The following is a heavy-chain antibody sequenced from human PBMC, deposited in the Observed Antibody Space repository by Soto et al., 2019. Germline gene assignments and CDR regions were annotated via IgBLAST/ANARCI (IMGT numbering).Heavy chain of an antibody. V-gene: IGHV4-39*01. Sequence: SATLSLTCTVSGGSVSSCSYYWGWIRQPPGKGLEWIGSIYYSGSTNYNPSLKSRVTISVDTSKNQFSLKLSSVTAAETAVYYCARLAPLWPTTDYWGQGTLVTASS. D-gene: IGHD3-10*01. CDR3: ARLAPLWPTTDY. CDR1: GGSVSSCSYY. CDR2: IYYSGST. J-gene: IGHJ4*02.